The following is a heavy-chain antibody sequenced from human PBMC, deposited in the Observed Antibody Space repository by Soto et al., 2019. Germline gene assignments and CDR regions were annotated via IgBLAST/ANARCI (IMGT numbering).Heavy chain of an antibody. Sequence: QVQLVESGGGVVQPGRSLRLSCAASGFTFSSYGMHWVRQAPGKGLEWVAVISYDGSNKYYADSVKGRFTISRDNSKNMLYLQMISLRAEDTAVYYCAKAQSRRYCYDSSGLDLDAFDIWGQGTMITVSS. V-gene: IGHV3-30*18. D-gene: IGHD3-22*01. J-gene: IGHJ3*02. CDR2: ISYDGSNK. CDR3: AKAQSRRYCYDSSGLDLDAFDI. CDR1: GFTFSSYG.